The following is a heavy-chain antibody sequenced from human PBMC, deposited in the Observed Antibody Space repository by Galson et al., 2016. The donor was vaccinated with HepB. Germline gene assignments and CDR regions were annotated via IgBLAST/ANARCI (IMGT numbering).Heavy chain of an antibody. V-gene: IGHV4-59*01. CDR1: GGTISSYY. CDR2: IYYSGTM. CDR3: AGVIYRGYDSTNSYYYNYGMDV. D-gene: IGHD5-12*01. Sequence: ETLSLTCTVSGGTISSYYWSWIRQSPGRGPEWIGYIYYSGTMNTNPSLPSRVTLSVDTSKNQFSLKLSSVTAADSAIYSFAGVIYRGYDSTNSYYYNYGMDVWGQGTAVAVSS. J-gene: IGHJ6*02.